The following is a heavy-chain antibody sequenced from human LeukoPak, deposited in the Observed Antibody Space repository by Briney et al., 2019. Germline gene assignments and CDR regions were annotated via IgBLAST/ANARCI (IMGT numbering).Heavy chain of an antibody. CDR1: GGSISSGGYY. Sequence: SETLSLTCTVSGGSISSGGYYWSWIRQHPGKDLEWIGYIYYSGSTYYNPSLKSRLTISVDTSKNQFSLKLSSVPAADTAVYYCARDLGASDFWRGYHLWGQGTLVTVSS. D-gene: IGHD3-3*01. CDR3: ARDLGASDFWRGYHL. J-gene: IGHJ5*02. V-gene: IGHV4-31*03. CDR2: IYYSGST.